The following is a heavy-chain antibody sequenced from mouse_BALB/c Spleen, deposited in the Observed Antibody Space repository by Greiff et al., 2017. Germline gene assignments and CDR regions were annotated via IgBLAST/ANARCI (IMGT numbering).Heavy chain of an antibody. CDR3: ANYYGSSYMFAY. Sequence: EVKLVESGAELVKPGASVKLSCTASGFNIKDTYMHWVKQRPEQGLEWIGRIDPANGNTKYDPKFQGKATITADTSSNTAYLQLSSLTSEDTAVYYCANYYGSSYMFAYWGQGTLVTVSA. CDR1: GFNIKDTY. D-gene: IGHD1-1*01. J-gene: IGHJ3*01. CDR2: IDPANGNT. V-gene: IGHV14-3*02.